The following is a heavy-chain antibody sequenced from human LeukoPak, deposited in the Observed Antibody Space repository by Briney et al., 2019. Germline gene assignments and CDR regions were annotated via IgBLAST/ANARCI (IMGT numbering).Heavy chain of an antibody. CDR1: GFTFSSFD. D-gene: IGHD1-1*01. Sequence: GGSLRLSCAASGFTFSSFDMHWVRQPTGQGLEWVSTIGTASDTYYPGSVEGRFTLSRDNAKNSLYLQMSSLTAGDTAVYYCARGPPRGKYYYVDVWGKGTTVTVSS. J-gene: IGHJ6*03. CDR3: ARGPPRGKYYYVDV. CDR2: IGTASDT. V-gene: IGHV3-13*01.